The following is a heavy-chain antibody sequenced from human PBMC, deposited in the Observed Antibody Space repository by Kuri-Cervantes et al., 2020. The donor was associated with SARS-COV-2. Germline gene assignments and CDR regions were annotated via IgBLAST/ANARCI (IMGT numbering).Heavy chain of an antibody. D-gene: IGHD3-16*01. V-gene: IGHV3-11*04. CDR3: ARVFEGEGYFDY. CDR1: GFTFSDYY. CDR2: ISSSGSTI. Sequence: GEALKISCAASGFTFSDYYMSWIRQAPGKGLEWVSYISSSGSTIYYADSVKGRFTISRDNAKNSLYLQMNSLRAEDTAVYYCARVFEGEGYFDYWGQGTLVTVSS. J-gene: IGHJ4*02.